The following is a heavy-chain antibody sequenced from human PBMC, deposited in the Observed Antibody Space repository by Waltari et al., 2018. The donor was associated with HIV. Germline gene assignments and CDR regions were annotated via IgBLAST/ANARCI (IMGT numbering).Heavy chain of an antibody. Sequence: QVQLVQSGAEVKKPGSSVKVSCKASGGTFSSYTISWVRQAPGQGLEWMGRIIPILGIANYARKFQGRVTITADKSTSTAYMELSSLRSEDTAVYYCARDREMATLRGNWFDPWGQGTLVTVSS. J-gene: IGHJ5*02. V-gene: IGHV1-69*08. CDR2: IIPILGIA. CDR1: GGTFSSYT. D-gene: IGHD5-12*01. CDR3: ARDREMATLRGNWFDP.